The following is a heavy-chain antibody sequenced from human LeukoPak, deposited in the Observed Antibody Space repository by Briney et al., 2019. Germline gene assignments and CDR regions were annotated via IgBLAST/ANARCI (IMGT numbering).Heavy chain of an antibody. CDR1: GYTFTDYY. Sequence: EASVKVSSTASGYTFTDYYLHWVRQAPGQSLEWMGWINPDSGGTGSAQKFLTRVTMTRDTSTSTAYMELSTLRSDDTAIYYCTRDYYDTRGYYYGGYWGQGTLVTVSS. D-gene: IGHD3-22*01. J-gene: IGHJ4*02. CDR3: TRDYYDTRGYYYGGY. V-gene: IGHV1-2*02. CDR2: INPDSGGT.